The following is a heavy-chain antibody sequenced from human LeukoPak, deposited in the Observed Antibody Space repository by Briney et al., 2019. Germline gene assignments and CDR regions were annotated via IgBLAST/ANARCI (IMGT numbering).Heavy chain of an antibody. J-gene: IGHJ4*02. CDR3: AKEFDSSGFFDC. CDR1: GFTFRNYA. D-gene: IGHD3-22*01. CDR2: VSSSGGGT. Sequence: PGGSLRLSCAASGFTFRNYAMSWVRQAPGKGLECVSAVSSSGGGTYFAASVKGRFTISRDNSKNTLYLQMNSLRAEDTAVYYCAKEFDSSGFFDCWGQGTLVTVSS. V-gene: IGHV3-23*01.